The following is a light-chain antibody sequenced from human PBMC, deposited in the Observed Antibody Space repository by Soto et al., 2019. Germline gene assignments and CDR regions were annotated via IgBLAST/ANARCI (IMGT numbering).Light chain of an antibody. CDR3: QQRSNWPLT. CDR2: DAS. Sequence: IVLTQSRATLSLSPGERATLSCRASQSISSHLAWYQQKPGQAPRLLMYDASNRATGILARFSGSGSGTDFTLTLSSLEPEDFAVYYCQQRSNWPLTFGGGTKVEIK. J-gene: IGKJ4*01. CDR1: QSISSH. V-gene: IGKV3-11*01.